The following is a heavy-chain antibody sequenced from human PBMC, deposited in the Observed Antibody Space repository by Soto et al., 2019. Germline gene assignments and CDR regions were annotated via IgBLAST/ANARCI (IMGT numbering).Heavy chain of an antibody. J-gene: IGHJ2*01. V-gene: IGHV4-39*01. Sequence: QLQLQESGPGLVKPSETLSLTCTVSGGSISSSSYYWGWIRQPPGKGLEWIGSIYYSGSTYYNPSPKSRVTISVETSKNQSSLKLSSVTAADTAVYYCASRGFPPYWYFELWGRGTLVTVSS. CDR2: IYYSGST. CDR3: ASRGFPPYWYFEL. D-gene: IGHD3-10*01. CDR1: GGSISSSSYY.